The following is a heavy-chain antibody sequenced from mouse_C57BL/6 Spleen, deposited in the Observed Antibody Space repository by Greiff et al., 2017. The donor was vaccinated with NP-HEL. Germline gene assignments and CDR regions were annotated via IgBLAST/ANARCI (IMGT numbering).Heavy chain of an antibody. V-gene: IGHV1-69*01. CDR1: GYTFTSYW. D-gene: IGHD1-1*01. J-gene: IGHJ2*01. CDR3: ARDLLLRGDYFDY. Sequence: QVQLQQSGAELVMPGASVKLSCKASGYTFTSYWMHWVKQRPGQGLEWIGEIDPSDSYTNYNQKFKGKSTLTVDKSSSTAYMQLSSLTSEDSAVYYCARDLLLRGDYFDYWGQGTTLT. CDR2: IDPSDSYT.